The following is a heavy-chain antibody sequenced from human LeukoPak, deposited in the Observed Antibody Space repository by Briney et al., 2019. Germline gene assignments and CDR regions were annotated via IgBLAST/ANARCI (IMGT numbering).Heavy chain of an antibody. CDR3: ASAQQLVGFDY. CDR2: IYSGGST. J-gene: IGHJ4*02. Sequence: PGGSLRLSCAASGFTFSSYAMSWVRQAPGKGLEWVSVIYSGGSTYYADSVKGRFTIPRDNSKNTLYLQMNSLRAEDTAVYYCASAQQLVGFDYWGQGTLVTVSS. CDR1: GFTFSSYA. V-gene: IGHV3-66*01. D-gene: IGHD6-13*01.